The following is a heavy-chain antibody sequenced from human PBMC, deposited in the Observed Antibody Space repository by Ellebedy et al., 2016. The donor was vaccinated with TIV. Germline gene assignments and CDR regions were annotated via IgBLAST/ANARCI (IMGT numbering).Heavy chain of an antibody. CDR2: IYTSGST. CDR3: ASAVHCSSTSCSFDY. D-gene: IGHD2-2*01. CDR1: GGSISGYY. V-gene: IGHV4-4*07. J-gene: IGHJ4*02. Sequence: SETLSLXCTVSGGSISGYYWGWIRQPAGKGLEWIGRIYTSGSTNYNPSLKSRVTMSVDTSKNQFSLKLSSVTAADTAVYYCASAVHCSSTSCSFDYWGQGTLVTVSS.